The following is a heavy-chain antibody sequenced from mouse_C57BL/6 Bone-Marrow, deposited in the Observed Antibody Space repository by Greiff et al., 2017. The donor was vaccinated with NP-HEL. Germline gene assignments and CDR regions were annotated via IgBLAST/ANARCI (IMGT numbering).Heavy chain of an antibody. V-gene: IGHV5-6*01. CDR3: ARPDY. CDR2: ISTGGSYT. Sequence: EVQGVESGGDLVKPGGSLKLSCAASGFTFSSYGMSWVRQTPDKRLEWVATISTGGSYTYYPDSVKGRFTISRDKAKNTLYLQLSSVKSEDTAMYYCARPDYWGQGTTLTVSS. CDR1: GFTFSSYG. J-gene: IGHJ2*01.